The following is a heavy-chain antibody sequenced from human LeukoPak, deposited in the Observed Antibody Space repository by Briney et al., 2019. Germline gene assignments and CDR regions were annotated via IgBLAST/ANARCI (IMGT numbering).Heavy chain of an antibody. Sequence: ASVKVSCKASGYTFTGYYMHWVRQAPGQGLEWMGWINPNSGGTNYAQKFQGGVAMTRDTSISTAYMELSRLRSDDTAVYYCARDTGYNWFDPWGQGTLVTVSS. CDR3: ARDTGYNWFDP. CDR1: GYTFTGYY. V-gene: IGHV1-2*02. CDR2: INPNSGGT. J-gene: IGHJ5*02. D-gene: IGHD3-10*01.